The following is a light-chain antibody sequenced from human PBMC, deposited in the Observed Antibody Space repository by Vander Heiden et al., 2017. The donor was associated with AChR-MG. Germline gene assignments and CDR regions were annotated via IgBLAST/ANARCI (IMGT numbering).Light chain of an antibody. V-gene: IGKV2-28*01. Sequence: PAPPGCPASSSGGSSPGRLHNDGCNYLDWYLQKPGQAPQLLIYLGSNRASGVPDRFSGSGSGTDFTLNISRLQAEDVGVYYCKKAKSTPWTFGQGTKVEIK. CDR3: KKAKSTPWT. CDR2: LGS. CDR1: PGRLHNDGCNY. J-gene: IGKJ1*01.